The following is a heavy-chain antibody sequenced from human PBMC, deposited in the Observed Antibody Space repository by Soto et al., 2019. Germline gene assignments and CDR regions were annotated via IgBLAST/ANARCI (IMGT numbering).Heavy chain of an antibody. CDR1: GFTFSDYP. CDR2: VSASGSGA. J-gene: IGHJ4*02. CDR3: AKNMRTGVAAYEY. Sequence: GGSLRLSCAASGFTFSDYPMAWVRQAPGKGLEWVSVVSASGSGAYYTDSVKGRFTASRDNFKNTLYLQMNSLRVEDTAVYYCAKNMRTGVAAYEYWGQGTLVTVSS. V-gene: IGHV3-23*01. D-gene: IGHD3-3*01.